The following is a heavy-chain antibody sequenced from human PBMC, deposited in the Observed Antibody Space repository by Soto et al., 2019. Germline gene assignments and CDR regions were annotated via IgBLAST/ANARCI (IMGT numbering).Heavy chain of an antibody. V-gene: IGHV4-59*01. Sequence: PSETLSLTCTVSGGSISSYYWSWIRQPPGKGLEWIGYIYYSGSTNYNPSFKSRVTISVDTSKSQFSLKLSSVTAADTAVYYCARFQIGWELDAAAPWYYGMDVWGQGTTVTVSS. CDR3: ARFQIGWELDAAAPWYYGMDV. CDR2: IYYSGST. D-gene: IGHD1-26*01. CDR1: GGSISSYY. J-gene: IGHJ6*02.